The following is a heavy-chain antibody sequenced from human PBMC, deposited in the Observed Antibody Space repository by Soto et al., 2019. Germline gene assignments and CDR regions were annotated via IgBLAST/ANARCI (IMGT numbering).Heavy chain of an antibody. D-gene: IGHD6-19*01. CDR3: VRDFMKMAGIN. V-gene: IGHV3-74*01. J-gene: IGHJ4*02. CDR2: ISGDGGRA. Sequence: EVQLVESGGGLVQPGESLRLSCAASGFTFSDYYMHWVRQGPGKGLMWGSCISGDGGRAYYADSVKGRFTISRDNAKRTLYLQMNSLSGDDTAVYYCVRDFMKMAGINLVQGTLVVVSS. CDR1: GFTFSDYY.